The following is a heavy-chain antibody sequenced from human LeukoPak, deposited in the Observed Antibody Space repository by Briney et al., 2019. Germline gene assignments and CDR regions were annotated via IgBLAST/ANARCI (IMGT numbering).Heavy chain of an antibody. J-gene: IGHJ4*02. V-gene: IGHV4-39*07. CDR1: GGSISRSSYY. Sequence: SETLSLTCTVSGGSISRSSYYWGWIRQPPGKGLEWIGSIYYSGATYYNPSLNNRVTISVDTSKNQFSLRLSSVTAADTAVYYCARDKGVLDYWGQGTLVTVS. D-gene: IGHD3-16*01. CDR3: ARDKGVLDY. CDR2: IYYSGAT.